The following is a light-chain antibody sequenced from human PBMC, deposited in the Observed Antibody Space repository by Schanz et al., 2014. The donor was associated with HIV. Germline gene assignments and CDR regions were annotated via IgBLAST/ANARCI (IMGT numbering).Light chain of an antibody. J-gene: IGKJ1*01. CDR2: DAS. V-gene: IGKV3-11*01. CDR3: HQFSRSPPWT. Sequence: EIVLTQSPATLSLSPGERAILSCRASQSVGTYLAWYQQKPGQAPRLLIYDASKRATGIPDRFSGSGSGTDFTLTISRLEPEDVAVYYCHQFSRSPPWTFGQGTKVEIK. CDR1: QSVGTY.